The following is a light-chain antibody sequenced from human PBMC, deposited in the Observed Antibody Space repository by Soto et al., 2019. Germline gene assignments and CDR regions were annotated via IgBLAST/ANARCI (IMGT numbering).Light chain of an antibody. CDR2: GAS. J-gene: IGKJ2*01. CDR3: QQYGSSPGT. V-gene: IGKV3-20*01. CDR1: QSVSSNY. Sequence: EIVLTQSPGTLSLSPRDRATLSCRASQSVSSNYLAWYQQKPGRAPRLLIYGASSRDTGIPDRFSGSGSGTDFTLTISRLEPEDFAVYFCQQYGSSPGTFGQGTKLHIK.